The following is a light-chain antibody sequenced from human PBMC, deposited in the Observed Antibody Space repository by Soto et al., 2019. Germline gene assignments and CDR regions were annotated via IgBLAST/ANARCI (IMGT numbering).Light chain of an antibody. CDR2: GAS. CDR3: QQYNNWPL. CDR1: QSVSSN. J-gene: IGKJ4*02. Sequence: EIVMTQSPATLSVSPGERATLSCRASQSVSSNLAWYQQKPGLAPRLLIYGASTRATGIPARFSGSGSGTEFTLTISSLQSEDFAVYYCQQYNNWPLFGGGTKVEIK. V-gene: IGKV3-15*01.